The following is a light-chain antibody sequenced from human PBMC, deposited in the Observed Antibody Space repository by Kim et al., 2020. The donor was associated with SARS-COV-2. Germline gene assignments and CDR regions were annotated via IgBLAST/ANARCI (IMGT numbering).Light chain of an antibody. Sequence: DIQMTQSPSTLSASVGDRVTITCRASQSIRSWLAWYRQKPEKAPKVLIYDASSLESGVPSRFSGSGSGTEFTLTISSLQPDDFATYYCQQYNSHSPSWTFGQGTKMDIK. CDR1: QSIRSW. J-gene: IGKJ1*01. CDR2: DAS. CDR3: QQYNSHSPSWT. V-gene: IGKV1-5*01.